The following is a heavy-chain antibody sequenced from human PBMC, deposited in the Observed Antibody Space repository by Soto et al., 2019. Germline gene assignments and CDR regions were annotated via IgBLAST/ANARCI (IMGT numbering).Heavy chain of an antibody. CDR1: GYTFTAYY. J-gene: IGHJ6*02. CDR2: INPKFGDT. V-gene: IGHV1-2*02. Sequence: QVQLVQSGAEVKEPGDSVRVSCEASGYTFTAYYIHWVRQAPGQGLEWMGWINPKFGDTTYAQDFQGRVSMTRDMSISTVYMELSRLTSDDTAIYYRARNMDYYYGRGSGNGHGVWGQGTTVTVFS. D-gene: IGHD3-10*02. CDR3: ARNMDYYYGRGSGNGHGV.